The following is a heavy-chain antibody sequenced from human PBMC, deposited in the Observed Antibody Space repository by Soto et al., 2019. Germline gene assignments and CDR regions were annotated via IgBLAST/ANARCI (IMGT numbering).Heavy chain of an antibody. CDR2: IYHSGST. Sequence: SETLSLTCAVSGGSISSSNWWSWVRQPPGKGLEWIGEIYHSGSTNYNPSLKSRVTISVDKSKNQFSLKLSSVTAADTAVYYCARFRVVGATYHYYYGMDVWGQGTTVT. J-gene: IGHJ6*02. V-gene: IGHV4-4*02. D-gene: IGHD1-26*01. CDR3: ARFRVVGATYHYYYGMDV. CDR1: GGSISSSNW.